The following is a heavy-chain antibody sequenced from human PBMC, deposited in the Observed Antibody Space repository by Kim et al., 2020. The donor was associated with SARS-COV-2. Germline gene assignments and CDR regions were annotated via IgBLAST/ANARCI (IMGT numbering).Heavy chain of an antibody. D-gene: IGHD2-15*01. V-gene: IGHV4-39*07. CDR2: IYYSGST. CDR3: ARDVYGGILGDNAFDI. CDR1: GGSISSSSYY. Sequence: SETLSLTCTVSGGSISSSSYYWGWIRQPPGKGLEWIGSIYYSGSTYYNPSLKSRVTISVDTSKNQFSLKLSSVTAADTAVYYCARDVYGGILGDNAFDIWGQGTMVTVSS. J-gene: IGHJ3*02.